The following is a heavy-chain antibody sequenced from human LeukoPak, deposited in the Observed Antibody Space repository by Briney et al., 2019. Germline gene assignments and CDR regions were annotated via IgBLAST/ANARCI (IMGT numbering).Heavy chain of an antibody. CDR2: ISGSGSTI. V-gene: IGHV3-23*01. CDR3: ARGGDIELRYFDWLNPEPGDAFDI. CDR1: GFTFSSYA. Sequence: PGGSLRLSCAASGFTFSSYAMSWVRQAPGKGLEWVSAISGSGSTIYYADSVKGRFTISRDNAKNSLYLQMNSLRAEDTAVYYCARGGDIELRYFDWLNPEPGDAFDIWGQGTMVTVSS. D-gene: IGHD3-9*01. J-gene: IGHJ3*02.